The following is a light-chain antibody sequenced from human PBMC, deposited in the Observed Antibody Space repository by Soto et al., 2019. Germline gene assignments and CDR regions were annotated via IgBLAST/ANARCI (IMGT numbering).Light chain of an antibody. CDR2: KAS. CDR3: QQYNSYSLT. V-gene: IGKV1-5*03. Sequence: DIRMTQSPSTLSASIGDRVTITCRASQSISSWLAWYQQKPGKAPKLLIYKASTLQTGVPSRFSGSGSGTEFTLTISSLQPDDFATYYCQQYNSYSLTFGGGTKVDI. J-gene: IGKJ4*01. CDR1: QSISSW.